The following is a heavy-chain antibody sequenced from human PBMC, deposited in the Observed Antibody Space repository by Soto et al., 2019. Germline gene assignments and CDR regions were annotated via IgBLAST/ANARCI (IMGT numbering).Heavy chain of an antibody. D-gene: IGHD6-13*01. CDR3: ARGTPAILGGGRGSSWYIDYYYMDV. V-gene: IGHV4-59*01. J-gene: IGHJ6*03. Sequence: SETLSLTCTVSGGSISSYYWSWIRQPPGKGLEWIGYIYYSGSTNYNPSLKSRVTISVDTSKNQFSLKLSSVTAADTAVYYCARGTPAILGGGRGSSWYIDYYYMDVWGKGTTVTVSS. CDR1: GGSISSYY. CDR2: IYYSGST.